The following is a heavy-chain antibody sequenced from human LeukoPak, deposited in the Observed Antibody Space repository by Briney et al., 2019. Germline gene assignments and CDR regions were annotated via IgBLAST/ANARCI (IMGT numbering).Heavy chain of an antibody. CDR3: AKDRRVRGVIDNNWFDP. Sequence: GGSLRLSCAASGFIFSSYAMSWVRQAPGKGLEWVSAISGSGGSTYYADSVKGRFTISRDNSKNTLYLQMNSLRAEDTAVYYCAKDRRVRGVIDNNWFDPWGQGTLVTVSS. J-gene: IGHJ5*02. D-gene: IGHD3-10*01. V-gene: IGHV3-23*01. CDR2: ISGSGGST. CDR1: GFIFSSYA.